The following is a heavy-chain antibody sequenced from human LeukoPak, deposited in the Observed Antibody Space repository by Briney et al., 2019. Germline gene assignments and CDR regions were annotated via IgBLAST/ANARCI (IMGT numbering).Heavy chain of an antibody. Sequence: GGSLRLSCAASGFTFSSYAMSWVRQAPGKGLEWVSYISSGSNTIYYADSVKGRFTISRDNAKNLLYLQMNSLRAEDTAVYYCVRRASTDYYYYYGMDVWGQGTTVTVSS. CDR2: ISSGSNTI. D-gene: IGHD2-2*01. V-gene: IGHV3-48*01. J-gene: IGHJ6*02. CDR1: GFTFSSYA. CDR3: VRRASTDYYYYYGMDV.